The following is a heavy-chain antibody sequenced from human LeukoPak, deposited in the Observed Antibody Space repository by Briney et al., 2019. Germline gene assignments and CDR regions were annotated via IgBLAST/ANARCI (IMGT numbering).Heavy chain of an antibody. D-gene: IGHD3-22*01. CDR1: GYTFTSYY. CDR3: ASFYYDSSGYYSSYYYMDV. Sequence: ASVKVSCKASGYTFTSYYMHWVRQAPGQGLEWMGIINPSGGSTSYAQKFQGRVTMTRDMSTSTVYMELSSLRSEDTAVYYCASFYYDSSGYYSSYYYMDVWGKGTTVTISS. CDR2: INPSGGST. J-gene: IGHJ6*03. V-gene: IGHV1-46*01.